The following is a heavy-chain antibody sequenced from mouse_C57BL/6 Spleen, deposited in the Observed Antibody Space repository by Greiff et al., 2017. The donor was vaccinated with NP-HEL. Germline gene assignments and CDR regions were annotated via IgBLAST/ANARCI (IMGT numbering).Heavy chain of an antibody. Sequence: EVQLQQSGPGLVKPSQSLSLTCSVTGYSITSGYYWNWIRQFPGNKLEWMGYISYDGSTNYNPSLKNRISITSDTSKNQFFLKLNTVTTEDTATYYCARRDDGSSPFAYWGQGTLVTVSA. J-gene: IGHJ3*01. CDR2: ISYDGST. D-gene: IGHD1-1*01. CDR1: GYSITSGYY. V-gene: IGHV3-6*01. CDR3: ARRDDGSSPFAY.